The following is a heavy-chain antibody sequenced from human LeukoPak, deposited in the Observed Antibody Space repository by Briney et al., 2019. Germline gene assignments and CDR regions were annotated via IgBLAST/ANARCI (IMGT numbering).Heavy chain of an antibody. V-gene: IGHV3-23*01. D-gene: IGHD2-2*01. CDR1: GFTFSSYA. J-gene: IGHJ4*02. CDR3: ARFQRRSVVVPAATIDY. Sequence: PGGSLRLSCAASGFTFSSYAMSWVRQAPGKGLEWVSAISGSGGSTYYADFVKGRFTISRDNSKNTLYLQMNSLRAEDTAVYYCARFQRRSVVVPAATIDYWGQGTLVTVSS. CDR2: ISGSGGST.